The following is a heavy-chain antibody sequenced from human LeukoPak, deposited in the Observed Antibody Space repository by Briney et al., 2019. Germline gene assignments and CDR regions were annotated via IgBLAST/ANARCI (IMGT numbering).Heavy chain of an antibody. V-gene: IGHV3-74*01. CDR1: GFTFSGYW. D-gene: IGHD4-11*01. J-gene: IGHJ6*02. CDR3: AREGYSNYEYYYYYGMDV. CDR2: INSDGSDV. Sequence: PGGSLRLSCTGSGFTFSGYWMHWVRQVPGKGLVWVSRINSDGSDVSYADSVKGRFTISRDNAKNTVYLQMNSLRAEDTAVYYCAREGYSNYEYYYYYGMDVWGQGTTVTVSS.